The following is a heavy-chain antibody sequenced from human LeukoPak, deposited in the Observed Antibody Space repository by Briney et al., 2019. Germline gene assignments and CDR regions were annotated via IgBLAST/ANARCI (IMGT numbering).Heavy chain of an antibody. CDR1: GFTFSSYW. Sequence: GGSLRLSCAASGFTFSSYWMSWVRQAPGKGLEWVANIKQDGSEKYYVDSVKGRFTISRDNAKNSLYLQMNSLRAEDTALYHCARVLGWYNWNDVGWFDPWGQGTLVTVSS. V-gene: IGHV3-7*03. CDR3: ARVLGWYNWNDVGWFDP. CDR2: IKQDGSEK. J-gene: IGHJ5*02. D-gene: IGHD1-20*01.